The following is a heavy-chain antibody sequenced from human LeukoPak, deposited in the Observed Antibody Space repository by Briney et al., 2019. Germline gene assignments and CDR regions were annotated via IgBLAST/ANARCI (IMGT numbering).Heavy chain of an antibody. CDR3: TRGSIAYYYMDV. Sequence: SETLSLACTVSGGSISSYYWSWIRQPPGKGLEWIGNIYYSGSTNYNPSLKSRVTISVDTSRNQFSLKLSSVTAADTAAYYCTRGSIAYYYMDVWGKRTTVTISS. J-gene: IGHJ6*03. D-gene: IGHD3-22*01. V-gene: IGHV4-59*01. CDR1: GGSISSYY. CDR2: IYYSGST.